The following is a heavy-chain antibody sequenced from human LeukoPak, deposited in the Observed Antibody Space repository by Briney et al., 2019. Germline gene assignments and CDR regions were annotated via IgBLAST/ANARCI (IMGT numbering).Heavy chain of an antibody. CDR1: GGSISSYY. CDR2: IYTSGST. CDR3: ARDREAVANWGYDWFDP. J-gene: IGHJ5*02. Sequence: SETLSLTCSVSGGSISSYYWSWIRQPAGKGLEWIGRIYTSGSTNYNPSLKSRVTMSVDTSKNQFSLKLSSVTAADTAVYYCARDREAVANWGYDWFDPWGQGTLVTVSS. V-gene: IGHV4-4*07. D-gene: IGHD7-27*01.